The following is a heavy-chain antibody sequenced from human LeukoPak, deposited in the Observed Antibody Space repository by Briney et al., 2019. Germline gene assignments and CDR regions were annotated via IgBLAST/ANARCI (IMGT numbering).Heavy chain of an antibody. V-gene: IGHV3-30*04. Sequence: GGSLRLSCAASGFTFSSYAMHWVRQAPSKGLEWVAVISYDGSNKYYADSVKGRFTISRDNSKNTLYLQMNSLRTEDTAVYYCAKIETFDYDTSGRHWLDSWGQGTLVTVSS. CDR3: AKIETFDYDTSGRHWLDS. CDR2: ISYDGSNK. D-gene: IGHD3-16*01. CDR1: GFTFSSYA. J-gene: IGHJ5*01.